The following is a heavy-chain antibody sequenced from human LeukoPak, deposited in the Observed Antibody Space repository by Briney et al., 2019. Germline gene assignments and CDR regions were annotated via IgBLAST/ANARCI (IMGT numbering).Heavy chain of an antibody. Sequence: ASVKVSCKASGGTFSSYAISWVRQAPGQGLEWMGWININTGNPTYAQGFTGRFVFSLDTSVSTAYLQISSLKAEDTAVYYCARTIAVAANMDVWGKGTTVTVSS. CDR1: GGTFSSYA. V-gene: IGHV7-4-1*02. D-gene: IGHD6-19*01. CDR3: ARTIAVAANMDV. J-gene: IGHJ6*03. CDR2: ININTGNP.